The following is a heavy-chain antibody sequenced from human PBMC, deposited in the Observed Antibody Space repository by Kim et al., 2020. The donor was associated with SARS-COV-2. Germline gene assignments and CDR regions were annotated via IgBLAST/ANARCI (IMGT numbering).Heavy chain of an antibody. V-gene: IGHV3-23*01. D-gene: IGHD6-19*01. Sequence: ADSVKGQFTISRDNYKNTLFVQMNSLRDEDTAVYYCAKGETSVAAFSFDYWGQGTLVTVSS. J-gene: IGHJ4*02. CDR3: AKGETSVAAFSFDY.